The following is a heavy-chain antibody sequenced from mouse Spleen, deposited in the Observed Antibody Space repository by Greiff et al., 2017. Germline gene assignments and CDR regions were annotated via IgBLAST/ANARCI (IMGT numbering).Heavy chain of an antibody. CDR3: ARNWGLGRDYFDY. J-gene: IGHJ2*01. D-gene: IGHD4-1*01. V-gene: IGHV2-9-1*01. CDR1: GFSLTSYA. CDR2: IWTGGGT. Sequence: QVQLQQSGPGLVAPSQSLSITCTVSGFSLTSYAISWVRQPPGKGLEWLGVIWTGGGTNYNSALKSRLSISKDNSKSQVFLKMNSLQTDDTARYYCARNWGLGRDYFDYWGQGTTLTVSS.